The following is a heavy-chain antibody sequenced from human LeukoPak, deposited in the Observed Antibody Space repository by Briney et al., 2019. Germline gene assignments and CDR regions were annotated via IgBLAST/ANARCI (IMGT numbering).Heavy chain of an antibody. CDR3: AREIAADRGFDS. Sequence: GGSLRLSCAASGFTFSNYAMNWVRQAPGKGLEWVSVISGSGGSTYYTDSVKGRFTISRDNGKNALYLQMNSLRAEDTAVYYCAREIAADRGFDSWGQGTLVTVSS. J-gene: IGHJ4*02. CDR1: GFTFSNYA. V-gene: IGHV3-23*01. CDR2: ISGSGGST. D-gene: IGHD6-6*01.